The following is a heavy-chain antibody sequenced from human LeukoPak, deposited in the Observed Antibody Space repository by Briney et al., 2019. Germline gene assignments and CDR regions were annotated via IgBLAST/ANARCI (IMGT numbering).Heavy chain of an antibody. J-gene: IGHJ4*02. CDR1: GFTFSTYA. D-gene: IGHD2-15*01. V-gene: IGHV3-23*01. CDR3: AKVYCSSGSCHTFDY. CDR2: ISGSGGST. Sequence: GGSLRLSCAASGFTFSTYAMSWVRQAPGKGLEWVPAISGSGGSTYYADSVKGRFTISRDNSKNTLYLQMNSLRAEDTAVYYCAKVYCSSGSCHTFDYWGQGTLVTVSS.